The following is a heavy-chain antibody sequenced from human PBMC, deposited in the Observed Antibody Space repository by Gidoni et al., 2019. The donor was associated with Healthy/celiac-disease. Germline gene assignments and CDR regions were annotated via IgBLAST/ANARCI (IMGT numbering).Heavy chain of an antibody. CDR3: AKGNWNDGSTYYFDY. CDR1: GFTFRSYA. D-gene: IGHD1-1*01. CDR2: ISGSGGST. J-gene: IGHJ4*02. V-gene: IGHV3-23*01. Sequence: EVQLLESGVGLVQPGGSLRLSCAASGFTFRSYAMSWVCQDAGKGLEWVSAISGSGGSTYYADSVKGRFTISRDNSKNTLYLQMNSLRAEDTAVYYCAKGNWNDGSTYYFDYWGQGTLVTVSS.